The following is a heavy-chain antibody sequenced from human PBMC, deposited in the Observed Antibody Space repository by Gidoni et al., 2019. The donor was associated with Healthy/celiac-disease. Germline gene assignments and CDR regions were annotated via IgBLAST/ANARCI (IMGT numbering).Heavy chain of an antibody. CDR1: GFTVSSNY. CDR2: IYSGGST. CDR3: ARGGGFLEWLWSGGMDV. Sequence: EVQLVESGGGLVQPGGSLRLSCSASGFTVSSNYMSWVRQAPGKGLEWVSVIYSGGSTYYADSVKGRFTISRHNSKNTLYLQMNSLRAEDTAVYYCARGGGFLEWLWSGGMDVWGQGTTVTVSS. D-gene: IGHD3-3*01. J-gene: IGHJ6*02. V-gene: IGHV3-53*04.